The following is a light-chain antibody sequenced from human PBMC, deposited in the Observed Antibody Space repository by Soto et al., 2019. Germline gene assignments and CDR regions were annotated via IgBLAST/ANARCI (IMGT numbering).Light chain of an antibody. V-gene: IGLV1-40*01. CDR3: QSYDSSLSGL. Sequence: QSVLTQPPSVSGAPGQWVTISCTGSSSNIGAGYGVHWYQQVPGTTPKLLIYGDTNRPSGVPDRFSGSKSGTSASLAITGLQAEDEGDYYCQSYDSSLSGLFGTGTQLTVL. CDR2: GDT. J-gene: IGLJ1*01. CDR1: SSNIGAGYG.